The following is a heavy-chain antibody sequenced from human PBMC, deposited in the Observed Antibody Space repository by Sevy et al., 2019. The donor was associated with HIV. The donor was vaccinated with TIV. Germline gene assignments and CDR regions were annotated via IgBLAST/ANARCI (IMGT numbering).Heavy chain of an antibody. Sequence: GGSLRLSCAASGFTFSSYSMNWVRQAPGKGLEWVSSISSSSSYIYYADSVKGRFTISRDNAKNSLYLQMNSLRAEDTAVYYCARLRLDCSGGSCYSDYYYYYGMDVWGQGTTLTVSS. CDR2: ISSSSSYI. V-gene: IGHV3-21*01. J-gene: IGHJ6*02. D-gene: IGHD2-15*01. CDR1: GFTFSSYS. CDR3: ARLRLDCSGGSCYSDYYYYYGMDV.